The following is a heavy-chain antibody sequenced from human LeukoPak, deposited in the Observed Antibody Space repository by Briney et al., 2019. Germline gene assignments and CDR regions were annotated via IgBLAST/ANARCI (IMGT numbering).Heavy chain of an antibody. CDR1: GFTVSSTY. Sequence: GGSLRLSCAASGFTVSSTYMSWVRQAPGKGLEWVSVFYSGDTTYYANSVKGRFTISRDNSKNMLYLQMNSLRAEDTALYHCAREGRAMVRGVITADAFDIWGQGTMVTVSS. J-gene: IGHJ3*02. CDR2: FYSGDTT. V-gene: IGHV3-66*01. D-gene: IGHD3-10*01. CDR3: AREGRAMVRGVITADAFDI.